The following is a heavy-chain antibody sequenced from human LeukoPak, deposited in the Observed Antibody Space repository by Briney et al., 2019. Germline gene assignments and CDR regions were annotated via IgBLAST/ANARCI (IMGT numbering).Heavy chain of an antibody. CDR2: ISSSSSYI. Sequence: KSGGSLRLSCAASGFTFSSYGMNWVRQAPGKGLEWVSSISSSSSYIYYADSVRGRFTISRDNAKNSLYLQMNSLRAEDTAVYYCARGSQTGTMLYFDYWGQGTLVTVSS. J-gene: IGHJ4*02. D-gene: IGHD1-1*01. V-gene: IGHV3-21*01. CDR3: ARGSQTGTMLYFDY. CDR1: GFTFSSYG.